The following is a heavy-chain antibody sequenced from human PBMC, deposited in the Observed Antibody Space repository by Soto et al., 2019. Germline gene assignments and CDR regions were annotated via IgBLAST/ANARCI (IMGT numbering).Heavy chain of an antibody. CDR3: VRGIPSQYSSNWLYWYFDL. CDR2: IWNDGTKE. J-gene: IGHJ2*01. CDR1: GFDYSTYA. V-gene: IGHV3-33*01. D-gene: IGHD6-13*01. Sequence: VQLVESGGGVVQPGRSLRLSCAASGFDYSTYAMHWVRLSPGKGLEWVALIWNDGTKEYYVDSVKDRFTISRDNSQNTLNLQMDSLRAEDTAVYFCVRGIPSQYSSNWLYWYFDLWGRGTQVTVSS.